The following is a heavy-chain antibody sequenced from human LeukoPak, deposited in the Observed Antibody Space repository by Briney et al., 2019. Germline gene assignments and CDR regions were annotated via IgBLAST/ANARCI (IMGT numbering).Heavy chain of an antibody. Sequence: ASVKVSCKASGYTFTSYGISWVRQAPGQGLEWMGWISAYNGNTNYAQKLQGRVTMTTDTSTSTAYMELRSLRSDDTAVYYCARVPVFPEPGYYYYGMDVWGQGTTVTVSS. CDR3: ARVPVFPEPGYYYYGMDV. V-gene: IGHV1-18*01. J-gene: IGHJ6*02. CDR2: ISAYNGNT. D-gene: IGHD1-14*01. CDR1: GYTFTSYG.